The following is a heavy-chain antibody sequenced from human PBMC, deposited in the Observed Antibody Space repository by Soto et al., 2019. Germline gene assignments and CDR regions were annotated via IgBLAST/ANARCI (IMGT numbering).Heavy chain of an antibody. V-gene: IGHV3-74*01. J-gene: IGHJ5*02. D-gene: IGHD4-17*01. CDR3: ARVAGVNGDYVNWFDP. Sequence: GGSLRLSCAASGFTFSDYGMHWVRQAPGKGLVWVSRINSDGSSTTYADSVKGRFTISRDNAKNTLYLQMNSLRAEDSAVYYCARVAGVNGDYVNWFDPWGQGT. CDR2: INSDGSST. CDR1: GFTFSDYG.